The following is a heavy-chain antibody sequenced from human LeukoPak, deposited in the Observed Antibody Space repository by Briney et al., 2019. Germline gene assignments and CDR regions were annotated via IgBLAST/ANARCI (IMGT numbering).Heavy chain of an antibody. CDR3: ARGRQLRFLEWLLDY. CDR1: GGSFNGYY. D-gene: IGHD3-3*01. J-gene: IGHJ4*02. CDR2: IKHTGST. Sequence: SETLSLTCAVYGGSFNGYYWSWIRQPPGKGLEWIGEIKHTGSTNYNPSLKSRVTISVDTSKNQFSLKLSSVTAADTAVYYCARGRQLRFLEWLLDYWGQGTLVTVSS. V-gene: IGHV4-34*01.